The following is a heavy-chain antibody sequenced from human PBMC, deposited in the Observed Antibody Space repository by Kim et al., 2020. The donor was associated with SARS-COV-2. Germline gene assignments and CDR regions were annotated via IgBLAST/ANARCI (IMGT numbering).Heavy chain of an antibody. V-gene: IGHV4-34*01. CDR1: GGSCSGYY. D-gene: IGHD4-17*01. Sequence: SETLSLTCAVYGGSCSGYYWSWIRQPPGKGLEWIGEINHSGSTNYNPSLKSRVTISVDTSKNQFSLKLSSVTAADTAVYYCASGYGDYGTNWFDPWGQGTLVTVSS. J-gene: IGHJ5*02. CDR2: INHSGST. CDR3: ASGYGDYGTNWFDP.